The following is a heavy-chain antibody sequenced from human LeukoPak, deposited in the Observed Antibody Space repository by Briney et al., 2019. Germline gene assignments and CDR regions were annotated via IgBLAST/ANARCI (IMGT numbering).Heavy chain of an antibody. CDR1: GGSISSGGYY. CDR3: ARSRSSSSGYYYYYMDV. V-gene: IGHV4-30-2*02. Sequence: SETLSLTCTVSGGSISSGGYYWSWIRQPPGKGLEWIGYIYHSGSTYYNPSLKSRVTISVDTSKNQFSLKLSSVTAADTAVYYCARSRSSSSGYYYYYMDVWGKGTTVTVSS. D-gene: IGHD6-6*01. CDR2: IYHSGST. J-gene: IGHJ6*03.